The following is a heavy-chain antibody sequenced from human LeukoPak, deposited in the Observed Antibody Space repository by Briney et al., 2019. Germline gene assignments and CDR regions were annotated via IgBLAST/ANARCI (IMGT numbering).Heavy chain of an antibody. CDR1: GGSFSGYY. V-gene: IGHV4-34*01. Sequence: SETLSLTCAVYGGSFSGYYWSWIRQPPGKGLEWIGEINHSGSTNYNPSLKSRVTISVDTSKNQFSLKLSSVTAADTAVYYCARDCGTSGQINGMDVWSQGTTVTVSS. D-gene: IGHD2-2*01. CDR2: INHSGST. J-gene: IGHJ6*02. CDR3: ARDCGTSGQINGMDV.